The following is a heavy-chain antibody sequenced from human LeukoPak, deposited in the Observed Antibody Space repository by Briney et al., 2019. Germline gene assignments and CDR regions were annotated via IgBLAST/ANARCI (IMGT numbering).Heavy chain of an antibody. V-gene: IGHV1-8*03. J-gene: IGHJ4*02. Sequence: ASVKVSCKASGYTFTSYDINWVRQATGQGLEWMGWMNPNSGNTGYAQKFQGRVTITRNTSISTAYMELSSLRSEDTAVYYCARGRLVYSSSWYYLEFDYWGQGTLVTVSS. CDR2: MNPNSGNT. CDR1: GYTFTSYD. D-gene: IGHD6-13*01. CDR3: ARGRLVYSSSWYYLEFDY.